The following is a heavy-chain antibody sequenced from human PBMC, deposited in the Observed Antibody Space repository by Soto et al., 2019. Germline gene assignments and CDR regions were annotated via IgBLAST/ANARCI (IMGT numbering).Heavy chain of an antibody. J-gene: IGHJ4*02. Sequence: EVQLLESGGGLGQPGGSLRLSCAASGFTFSSYAMSWVRQAPGKGLEWVSAISGSGGSTYYTDSVKARFTISRDNPRDTPNLQINSLRAEDTAVYYGAKGHRVQFDSWGQGTLVTVSS. V-gene: IGHV3-23*01. CDR3: AKGHRVQFDS. CDR1: GFTFSSYA. D-gene: IGHD3-10*01. CDR2: ISGSGGST.